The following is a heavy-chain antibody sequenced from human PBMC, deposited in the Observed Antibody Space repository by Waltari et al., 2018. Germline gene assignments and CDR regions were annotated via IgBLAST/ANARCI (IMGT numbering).Heavy chain of an antibody. D-gene: IGHD2-2*01. V-gene: IGHV1-69-2*01. CDR3: ARRSGHCDGTTCSAGWFDP. J-gene: IGHJ5*02. Sequence: EIRLLQSGAEVKKPGATVKISCKASGNSLSDNYIHWVQQVPGKGLEWIGRIDPEEGEKSYAEKFEDRVTLTADLATETAYLELSRLASDDTATYYCARRSGHCDGTTCSAGWFDPWGQGTLVKVSS. CDR1: GNSLSDNY. CDR2: IDPEEGEK.